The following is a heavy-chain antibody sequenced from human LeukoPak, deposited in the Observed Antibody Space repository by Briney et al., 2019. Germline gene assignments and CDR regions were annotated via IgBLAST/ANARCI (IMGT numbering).Heavy chain of an antibody. D-gene: IGHD2-2*02. CDR3: ARAGYCSSTSCYNAGPSDY. J-gene: IGHJ4*02. CDR2: ISSNGGST. CDR1: GFTFSSYA. Sequence: GGSLRLSCAASGFTFSSYAMHWVRQAPGKGLEYVSAISSNGGSTYYANSVKGRFTISRDNSKNTLYLQMGSLRAEDMAVYYCARAGYCSSTSCYNAGPSDYWGQGTLVTVSS. V-gene: IGHV3-64*01.